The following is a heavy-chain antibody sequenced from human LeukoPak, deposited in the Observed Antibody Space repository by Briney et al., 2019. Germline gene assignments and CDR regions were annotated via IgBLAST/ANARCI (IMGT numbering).Heavy chain of an antibody. CDR2: INWNGDST. V-gene: IGHV3-20*04. Sequence: PGGSLRLPCAASGFTFDDYGMSWVRQAPGKGLEWVSGINWNGDSTGYADSVKGRFTISRDNSKNTLYLQMNSLRAEDTAVYYCAKDRSPSVWGSYQALRRTGPDYWGQGTLVTVSS. CDR1: GFTFDDYG. D-gene: IGHD3-16*02. CDR3: AKDRSPSVWGSYQALRRTGPDY. J-gene: IGHJ4*02.